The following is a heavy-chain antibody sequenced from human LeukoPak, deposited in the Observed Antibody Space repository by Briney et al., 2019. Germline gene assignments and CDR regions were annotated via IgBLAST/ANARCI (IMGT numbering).Heavy chain of an antibody. V-gene: IGHV4-34*01. CDR3: ARGDSSRSYPDY. Sequence: SETLSLTCGVYGGSFSGYYWNWIRQSPGKGLEWIGEINHSGSTNYNPSLKSRVTISLDTSKNQFSLRLTSVTAADTAVYFCARGDSSRSYPDYWGQGILVTVSS. CDR2: INHSGST. CDR1: GGSFSGYY. J-gene: IGHJ4*02. D-gene: IGHD1-26*01.